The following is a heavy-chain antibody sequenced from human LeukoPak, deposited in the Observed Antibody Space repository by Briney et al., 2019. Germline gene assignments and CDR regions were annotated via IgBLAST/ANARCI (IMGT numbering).Heavy chain of an antibody. D-gene: IGHD3-22*01. CDR1: GFTFSSHS. Sequence: QPGGSLRLSCAASGFTFSSHSMNWVRQAPGKGLEWVSYISSSSSTIYYADSVKGRFTISRDNAKNSLYLQMNSLRAEDTAVYYCAKDRELSGYPYYDSSGYPNWFDPWGQGTLVTVSS. J-gene: IGHJ5*02. CDR2: ISSSSSTI. V-gene: IGHV3-48*01. CDR3: AKDRELSGYPYYDSSGYPNWFDP.